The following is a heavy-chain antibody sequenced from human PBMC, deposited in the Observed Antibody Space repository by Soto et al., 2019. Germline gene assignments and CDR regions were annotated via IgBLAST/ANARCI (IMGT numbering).Heavy chain of an antibody. Sequence: EVQLLESGGDLVQPGGSLRLSCVASGFSFDNYGMSWVRQAPGKGLEWVSAIKSDGTSTYYAASVKDRVTISRDNSTNTLDLQLDSLRDEDTAIDYCAQLGLMTFSHKHYFNHWGRGTLVTVSS. CDR3: AQLGLMTFSHKHYFNH. D-gene: IGHD3-16*01. J-gene: IGHJ4*02. V-gene: IGHV3-23*01. CDR2: IKSDGTST. CDR1: GFSFDNYG.